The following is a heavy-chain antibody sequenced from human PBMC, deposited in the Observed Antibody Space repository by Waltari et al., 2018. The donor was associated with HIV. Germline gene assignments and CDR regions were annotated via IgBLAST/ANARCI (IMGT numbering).Heavy chain of an antibody. CDR2: ISYDGSNK. D-gene: IGHD4-17*01. CDR3: AKTGYGDYGRDD. J-gene: IGHJ4*02. CDR1: GFTFISSG. V-gene: IGHV3-30*18. Sequence: QVQLVESGGGVVQPGRSLRFSCAASGFTFISSGMHWVRQAPGKGLEWVAVISYDGSNKFYTDSVKGRFTISRDNSKNTLYLQMNSLRAEDTAVYYCAKTGYGDYGRDDWGQGTLVTVSS.